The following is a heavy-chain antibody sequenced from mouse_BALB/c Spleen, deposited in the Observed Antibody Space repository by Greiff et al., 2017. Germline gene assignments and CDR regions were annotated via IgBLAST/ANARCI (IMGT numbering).Heavy chain of an antibody. V-gene: IGHV10-1*02. D-gene: IGHD1-1*01. CDR3: VRRTTVVASRNAMDY. CDR2: IRSKSNNYAT. Sequence: EVQLVESGGGLVQPKGSLKLSCAASGFTFNTYAMNWVRQAPGKGLEWVARIRSKSNNYATYYADSVKDRFTISRDDSQSMLYLQMNNLKTEDTAMYYCVRRTTVVASRNAMDYWGQGTSVTVSS. J-gene: IGHJ4*01. CDR1: GFTFNTYA.